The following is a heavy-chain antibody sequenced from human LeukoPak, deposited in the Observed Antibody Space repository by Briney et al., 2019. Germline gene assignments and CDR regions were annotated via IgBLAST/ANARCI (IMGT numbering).Heavy chain of an antibody. Sequence: GGSLRLSCAASGFTFSSYAMSWVRQAPEKGLEWVSAISGSGGSTYYADSVKGRFTISRDNSKNTLYLQMNSLRAEDTAVYYCAKDPNWGSPRESYYYYYGMDVWGQGTTV. CDR3: AKDPNWGSPRESYYYYYGMDV. J-gene: IGHJ6*02. D-gene: IGHD3-16*01. V-gene: IGHV3-23*01. CDR1: GFTFSSYA. CDR2: ISGSGGST.